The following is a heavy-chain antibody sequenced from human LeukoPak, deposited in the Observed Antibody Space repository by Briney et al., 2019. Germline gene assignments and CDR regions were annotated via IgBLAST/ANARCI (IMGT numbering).Heavy chain of an antibody. J-gene: IGHJ6*02. CDR3: ARGIAVAGYYYYGMDV. D-gene: IGHD6-19*01. CDR2: INPNSGGT. V-gene: IGHV1-2*02. Sequence: ASVKVSCKASGGTFSSYAISWVRQAPGQGLEWMGWINPNSGGTNYAQKFQGRVTMTRDTSISTAYMELSRLRSDDTAVYYCARGIAVAGYYYYGMDVWGQGTTVTVSS. CDR1: GGTFSSYA.